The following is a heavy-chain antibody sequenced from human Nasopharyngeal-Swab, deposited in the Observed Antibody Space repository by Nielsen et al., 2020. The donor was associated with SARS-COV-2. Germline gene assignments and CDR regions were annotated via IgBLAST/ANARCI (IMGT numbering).Heavy chain of an antibody. J-gene: IGHJ6*02. CDR2: ISYDGSNK. Sequence: GGSLRLSCAASGFTFSSYAMHWVRQAPGKGLEWVAVISYDGSNKSYADSVKGRFTISSDNSKNTLYLQMNSLRAEDTAVYYCARELTVYYGMDVWGQGTTVTVSS. CDR1: GFTFSSYA. CDR3: ARELTVYYGMDV. D-gene: IGHD4-17*01. V-gene: IGHV3-30*04.